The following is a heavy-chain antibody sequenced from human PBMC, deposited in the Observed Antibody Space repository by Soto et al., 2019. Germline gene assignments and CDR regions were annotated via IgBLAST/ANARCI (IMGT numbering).Heavy chain of an antibody. V-gene: IGHV2-5*02. Sequence: QITLKESGPTLVKPTQTLTLTCSFSGFSLTTDGEGVGWVRQTPGEALEWLALIYWDDDERYSPSLKTRLTITKDTSKNQVVLIMTNMAPMDTATYYCAHSRNLITEDAQVGDFDSWGQGTLVTVHS. CDR1: GFSLTTDGEG. D-gene: IGHD3-10*01. J-gene: IGHJ4*02. CDR3: AHSRNLITEDAQVGDFDS. CDR2: IYWDDDE.